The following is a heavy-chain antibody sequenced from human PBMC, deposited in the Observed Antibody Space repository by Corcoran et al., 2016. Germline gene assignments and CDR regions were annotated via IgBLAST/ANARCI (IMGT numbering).Heavy chain of an antibody. CDR2: IIPIFGTA. CDR1: GGTFSSYA. J-gene: IGHJ4*02. V-gene: IGHV1-69*01. D-gene: IGHD3-22*01. CDR3: ASPKSDYYDTSGFDY. Sequence: QVQLVQSGAEVKKPGSSVKVSCKASGGTFSSYAISWVRQAPGQGLEWMGGIIPIFGTANYAQKFQGRVTITADESTSTAYMELRSLRSEDTAVYYCASPKSDYYDTSGFDYWGQGTLVTVSS.